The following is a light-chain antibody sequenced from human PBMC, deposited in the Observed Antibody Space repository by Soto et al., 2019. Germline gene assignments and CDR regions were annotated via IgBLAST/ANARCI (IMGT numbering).Light chain of an antibody. CDR3: QQSFTNPLT. J-gene: IGKJ4*01. Sequence: DIQMTQSPSSLSASVGDRVTITCRASQSIGRFLNWHQQKPGKAPNVLINVASTLRSGVPSRFSGSGSGTDFNLPLNSLQPEDFETYFCQQSFTNPLTFGGGTKVDIK. V-gene: IGKV1-39*01. CDR1: QSIGRF. CDR2: VAS.